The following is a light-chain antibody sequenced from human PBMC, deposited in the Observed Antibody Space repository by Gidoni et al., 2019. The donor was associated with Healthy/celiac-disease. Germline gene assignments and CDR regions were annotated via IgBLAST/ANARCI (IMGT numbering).Light chain of an antibody. CDR2: AAS. CDR3: QKYNSAPFFT. CDR1: QGISNY. J-gene: IGKJ3*01. V-gene: IGKV1-27*01. Sequence: DIQMTQSTSSLSASVGDRVTITCRASQGISNYLAWYQQKPGKVPKLLIYAASTLQSGVPSRFSGSGSGTDFTLTISSLQPEDVATYYCQKYNSAPFFTFGPGTKVDIK.